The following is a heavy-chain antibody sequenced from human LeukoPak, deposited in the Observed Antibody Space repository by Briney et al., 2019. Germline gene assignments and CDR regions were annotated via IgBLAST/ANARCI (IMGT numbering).Heavy chain of an antibody. CDR3: ARPNIRYCSGGACSNDGSDY. D-gene: IGHD2-15*01. CDR2: IYYSGST. CDR1: GFTFSIYA. Sequence: GSLRLSCAASGFTFSIYAMSWVRQPPGKGLEWIGSIYYSGSTYYSPSLKSRVTISVDTSKNQFSLKLSSVTAADTAVYYCARPNIRYCSGGACSNDGSDYWGQGTLVTVSS. J-gene: IGHJ4*02. V-gene: IGHV4-38-2*01.